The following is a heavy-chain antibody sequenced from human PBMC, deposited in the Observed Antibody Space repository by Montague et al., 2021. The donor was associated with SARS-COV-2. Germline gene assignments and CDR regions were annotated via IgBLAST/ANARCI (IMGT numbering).Heavy chain of an antibody. V-gene: IGHV4-59*12. D-gene: IGHD6-13*01. CDR2: IFYTGST. CDR1: GDSINTYY. CDR3: GKQAAGSYFYYGVDV. Sequence: SETLSLTCTVAGDSINTYYWNWIRQPPGKGLEWPGSIFYTGSTNYKTSLKSRVTISLDTSKDQFFLKVTSVTAADTAVYYCGKQAAGSYFYYGVDVWGQGTTVTVSS. J-gene: IGHJ6*02.